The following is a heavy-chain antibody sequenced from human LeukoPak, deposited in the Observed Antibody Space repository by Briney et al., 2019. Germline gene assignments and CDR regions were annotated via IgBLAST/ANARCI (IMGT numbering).Heavy chain of an antibody. CDR2: IIPILGMA. D-gene: IGHD6-19*01. CDR1: GGTFSSYA. CDR3: ARGPYSSGWYRWFDP. J-gene: IGHJ5*02. V-gene: IGHV1-69*04. Sequence: ASVKVSCKAAGGTFSSYAISWVRQSPGPGLEWVGRIIPILGMANYAQKFQGRVTITADKSTSTAYMELSSLRSEDTAVYYCARGPYSSGWYRWFDPWGQGTLVTVSS.